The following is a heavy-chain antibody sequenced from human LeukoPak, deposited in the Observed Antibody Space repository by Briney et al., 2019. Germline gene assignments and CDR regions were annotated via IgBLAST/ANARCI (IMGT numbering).Heavy chain of an antibody. J-gene: IGHJ4*02. CDR1: GFTFSNAW. CDR3: TTGEFLEWLLYFDY. Sequence: GGSLRLSCAASGFTFSNAWMSWVRQAPGKGPEWVGRIKSKTDGGTTDYAAPVKGRFTISRDVSKNTLYLQMNSLKTEDTAVYYCTTGEFLEWLLYFDYWGQGTLVTVSS. CDR2: IKSKTDGGTT. V-gene: IGHV3-15*01. D-gene: IGHD3-3*01.